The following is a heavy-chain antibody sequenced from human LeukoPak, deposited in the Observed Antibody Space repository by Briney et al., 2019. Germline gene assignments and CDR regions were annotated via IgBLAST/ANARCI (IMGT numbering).Heavy chain of an antibody. D-gene: IGHD3-3*01. CDR1: GFTFSSYA. CDR2: ISGSGGST. J-gene: IGHJ4*01. Sequence: GGSLRLSCAASGFTFSSYAMSWVRQAPGKGLEWVSAISGSGGSTYYADSVKGRFTISRDNSKNTLYLQMNSLRAEDTAVYYCAKGRYDFWSGKGYYFDYWGQEPWSPSPQ. CDR3: AKGRYDFWSGKGYYFDY. V-gene: IGHV3-23*01.